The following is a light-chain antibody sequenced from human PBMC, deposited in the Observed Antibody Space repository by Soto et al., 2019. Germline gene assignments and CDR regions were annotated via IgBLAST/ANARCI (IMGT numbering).Light chain of an antibody. Sequence: EILLTQSPGTLSLSPGERATLSCRASQSVRNSYLAWYQQKPGQAPRLLIYGASGRATGIPDRFSGSGSGTDFTLTISRLEREDFAVYYCQQYGSSPYTFGQGTKLEI. V-gene: IGKV3-20*01. CDR1: QSVRNSY. CDR2: GAS. J-gene: IGKJ2*01. CDR3: QQYGSSPYT.